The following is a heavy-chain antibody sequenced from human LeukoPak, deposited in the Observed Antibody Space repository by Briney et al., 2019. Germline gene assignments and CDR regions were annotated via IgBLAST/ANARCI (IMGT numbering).Heavy chain of an antibody. CDR1: GFTFSSYA. D-gene: IGHD3-9*01. Sequence: PGGSLRLSCAASGFTFSSYAMSWVRQAPGKGLEWVSSISDSAGRTYHADSVKGRFTISRDNSKNTLYLQMNSLRAEDTAVYYCAKCITIYGGAFDIWGQGTMVTVSS. V-gene: IGHV3-23*01. CDR2: ISDSAGRT. J-gene: IGHJ3*02. CDR3: AKCITIYGGAFDI.